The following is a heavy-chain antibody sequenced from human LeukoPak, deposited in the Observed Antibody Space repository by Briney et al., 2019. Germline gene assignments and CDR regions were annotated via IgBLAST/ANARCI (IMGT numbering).Heavy chain of an antibody. CDR1: GFTFSSYS. V-gene: IGHV3-21*01. D-gene: IGHD5-24*01. J-gene: IGHJ4*02. Sequence: GGSLRLSCAASGFTFSSYSMNWVRQAPGKGLEWVSSISSSSRYIYYADSVRGRFTISRDNAKTSLYLQMNSLRAEDTAVYYCARAGYNPVGFDYWGQGTLVTVSS. CDR2: ISSSSRYI. CDR3: ARAGYNPVGFDY.